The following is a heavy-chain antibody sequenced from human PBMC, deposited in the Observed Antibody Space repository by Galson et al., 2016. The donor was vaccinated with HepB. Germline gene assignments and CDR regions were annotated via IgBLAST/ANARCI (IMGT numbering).Heavy chain of an antibody. CDR2: ISRDASRI. CDR3: VREASGFDP. Sequence: SLRLSCAASGFSISHYLMNWVRQAPGKGLEWVSHISRDASRIRYADSAKGRFTISRDVATNPLYLQISSLRVEDTAVYYCVREASGFDPWGRGILVTVSS. D-gene: IGHD3-3*01. CDR1: GFSISHYL. V-gene: IGHV3-48*04. J-gene: IGHJ5*02.